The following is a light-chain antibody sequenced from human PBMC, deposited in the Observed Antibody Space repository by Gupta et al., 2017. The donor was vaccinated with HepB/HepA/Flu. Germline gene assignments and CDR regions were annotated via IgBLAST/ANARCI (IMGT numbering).Light chain of an antibody. CDR2: DAS. Sequence: EIVLTQSPATLSLSPGERATLSCRASQSVSSYLDWYQQKPGQAPRLLIYDASNRATGIPARFSGSGSGTDFTLTISSREPEDFAVYYWQQRSNWWTFGQGTKVEIK. CDR3: QQRSNWWT. J-gene: IGKJ1*01. CDR1: QSVSSY. V-gene: IGKV3-11*01.